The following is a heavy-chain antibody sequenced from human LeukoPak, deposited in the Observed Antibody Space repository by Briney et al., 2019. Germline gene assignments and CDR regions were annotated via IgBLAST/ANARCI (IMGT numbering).Heavy chain of an antibody. V-gene: IGHV4-39*07. D-gene: IGHD3-10*01. Sequence: PSETLSLTCTVSGGSISSSSYYWGWIRQPPGKGLEWIGSIYYSGSTYYNPSLKSRVTISVDTSKNQFSLKLSSVTAADTAVYYCARRGRSGYYYGSGSYQGYFDYWGQGTLVTVSS. CDR3: ARRGRSGYYYGSGSYQGYFDY. CDR2: IYYSGST. CDR1: GGSISSSSYY. J-gene: IGHJ4*02.